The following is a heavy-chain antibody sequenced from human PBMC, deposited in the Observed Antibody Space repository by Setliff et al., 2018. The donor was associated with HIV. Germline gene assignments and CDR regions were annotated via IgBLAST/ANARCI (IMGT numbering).Heavy chain of an antibody. CDR2: ISNNNDNT. J-gene: IGHJ6*03. D-gene: IGHD1-1*01. Sequence: ASVKVSCKASGYTFTDFGLSWVRQAPGQGLEWMGWISNNNDNTDYAQDLQGRVTLTTDTSTATAYLELRSLRSDDTAVYYCARNPQPTGTPDYYYYYYMDVWGKGTTVTVSS. CDR3: ARNPQPTGTPDYYYYYYMDV. V-gene: IGHV1-18*04. CDR1: GYTFTDFG.